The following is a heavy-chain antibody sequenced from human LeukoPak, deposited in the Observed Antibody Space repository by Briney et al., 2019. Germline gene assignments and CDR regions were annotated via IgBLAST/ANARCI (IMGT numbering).Heavy chain of an antibody. CDR3: ARGSVVVPAAMLGFDYYYYGMDV. D-gene: IGHD2-2*01. CDR2: INHSGST. CDR1: GGSFSGYY. V-gene: IGHV4-34*01. Sequence: PSETLSLTCAVYGGSFSGYYWSWIRQPPGKGLEWIGEINHSGSTNYNPSLKSQVTISVDTSKNQFSLKLSSVTAADTAVYYCARGSVVVPAAMLGFDYYYYGMDVWGQGTTVTVSS. J-gene: IGHJ6*02.